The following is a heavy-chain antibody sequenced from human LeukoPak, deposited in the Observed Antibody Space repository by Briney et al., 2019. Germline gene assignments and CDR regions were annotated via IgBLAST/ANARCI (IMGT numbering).Heavy chain of an antibody. V-gene: IGHV3-30*18. CDR1: GFTFSSYD. CDR3: TKDSSSSNYYFGMDV. Sequence: GGSLRLSCAASGFTFSSYDMHWVRQAPGKGLEWVARISDDGANKYYVDSVKGRVTISRDNSKNTLFLQMNSLRAEDTAVYYCTKDSSSSNYYFGMDVWGQGTTVTVSS. D-gene: IGHD6-6*01. J-gene: IGHJ6*02. CDR2: ISDDGANK.